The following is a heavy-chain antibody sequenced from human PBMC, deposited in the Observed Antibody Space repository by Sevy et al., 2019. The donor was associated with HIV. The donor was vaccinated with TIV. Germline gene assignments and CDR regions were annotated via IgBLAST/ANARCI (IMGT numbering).Heavy chain of an antibody. J-gene: IGHJ4*02. V-gene: IGHV3-30*02. CDR3: VKEGGGEGGDH. D-gene: IGHD2-21*01. CDR1: GFSFSSYG. CDR2: IQYDGSNK. Sequence: GGSLRLSCAASGFSFSSYGMHWVRQAPGKGLEWMSYIQYDGSNKDYVDSVKGRFTISRDNSKNTQYLQMNSLRVEDTSVLYCVKEGGGEGGDHWGQGTLVTVSS.